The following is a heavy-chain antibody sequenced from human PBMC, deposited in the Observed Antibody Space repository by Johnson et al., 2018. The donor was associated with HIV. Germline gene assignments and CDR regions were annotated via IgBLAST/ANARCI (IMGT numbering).Heavy chain of an antibody. Sequence: VQLVESGGDLVQPGGSLRLSCVGSGFTFSTNWMHWVRQAPGKGLVWVSRINSDGSSTSYADSVKGRFTISRDNAKNSLYLQMNSLRAEDTALYYCARFGRGGSHAFDIWGQGTMVTVSS. V-gene: IGHV3-74*01. CDR3: ARFGRGGSHAFDI. CDR2: INSDGSST. D-gene: IGHD5-24*01. J-gene: IGHJ3*02. CDR1: GFTFSTNW.